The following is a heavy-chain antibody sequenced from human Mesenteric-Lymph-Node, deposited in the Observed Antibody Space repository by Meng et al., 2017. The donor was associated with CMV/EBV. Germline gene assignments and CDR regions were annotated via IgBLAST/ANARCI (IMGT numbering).Heavy chain of an antibody. D-gene: IGHD6-13*01. CDR3: ARDINPGIAAAGTDLDY. CDR2: ISYDGSNK. V-gene: IGHV3-30*04. CDR1: GFTFSSYA. J-gene: IGHJ4*02. Sequence: GGSLRLSCAASGFTFSSYAMHWVRQAPGKGLEWVAVISYDGSNKYYADSVKGRFTISRDNSKSTLYLQMNSLRAEDTAVYYCARDINPGIAAAGTDLDYWGQGTLVTVSS.